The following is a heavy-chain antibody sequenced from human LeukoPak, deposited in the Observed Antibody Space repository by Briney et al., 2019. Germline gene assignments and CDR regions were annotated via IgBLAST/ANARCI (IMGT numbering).Heavy chain of an antibody. J-gene: IGHJ3*02. Sequence: GESLKISCKASGYSFTSYWIGWVRQMPGKGLEWMGIIYPGDSDTRYSPSFQGQVTISADKSISTAYLQWSSLKASDTAMYYCVQTSSWRAGADAFDIWGQGTMVTVSS. CDR3: VQTSSWRAGADAFDI. V-gene: IGHV5-51*01. CDR2: IYPGDSDT. CDR1: GYSFTSYW. D-gene: IGHD6-19*01.